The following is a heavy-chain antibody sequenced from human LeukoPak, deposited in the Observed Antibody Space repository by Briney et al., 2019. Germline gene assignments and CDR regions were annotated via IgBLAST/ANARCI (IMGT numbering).Heavy chain of an antibody. V-gene: IGHV4-38-2*02. CDR1: GYSISSGYY. J-gene: IGHJ5*02. Sequence: KPSETLSLTCTVSGYSISSGYYWGWIRQPPGKGLEWIGSIYHSGSTYYNPSLKSRVTISVDTSKNQFSLKLSSVTAADTAVYYCARAYYYDFWSGYFSWFDPWGQGTLVTVSS. D-gene: IGHD3-3*01. CDR3: ARAYYYDFWSGYFSWFDP. CDR2: IYHSGST.